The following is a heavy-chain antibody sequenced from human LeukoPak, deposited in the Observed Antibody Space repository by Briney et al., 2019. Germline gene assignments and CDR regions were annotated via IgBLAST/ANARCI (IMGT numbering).Heavy chain of an antibody. Sequence: AASVKVSCKASGYTFTIYAMHWVRQAPGQRLEGMGWINAGNGNTKYSQKFQGRVTITRDTSASTAYMELSSLRSEDTAVYYCARDPSPGSYTVWFDPWGQGTLVTVSS. J-gene: IGHJ5*02. V-gene: IGHV1-3*01. CDR1: GYTFTIYA. CDR2: INAGNGNT. CDR3: ARDPSPGSYTVWFDP. D-gene: IGHD3-10*01.